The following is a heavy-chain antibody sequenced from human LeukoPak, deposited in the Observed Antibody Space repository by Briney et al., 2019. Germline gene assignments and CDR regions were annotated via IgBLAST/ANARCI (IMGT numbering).Heavy chain of an antibody. D-gene: IGHD2-15*01. CDR2: MSGDGNHY. V-gene: IGHV3-30-3*01. CDR1: GFTFSTSS. Sequence: PGGSLRLSCAASGFTFSTSSMQWVRQAPGKGLEWLAVMSGDGNHYSYGDSVQGRLSISRDNSKNTLYLHMKSLRVEDTAFYYCARGSVATPPSFNYCGQGTLSPSPQ. CDR3: ARGSVATPPSFNY. J-gene: IGHJ4*02.